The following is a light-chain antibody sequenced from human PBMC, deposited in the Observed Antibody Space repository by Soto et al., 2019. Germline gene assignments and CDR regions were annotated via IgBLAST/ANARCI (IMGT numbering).Light chain of an antibody. Sequence: AIQMTQSPSSLSASVGDRVTITCRASQGIRYDLGWYQQKPGKAPKLLIYASSRLQSGVPSRFSGSGGGTDFTLIISSLQPDDFATYYCLQDYSYPWTFGQGTKVEIK. V-gene: IGKV1-6*01. J-gene: IGKJ1*01. CDR2: ASS. CDR1: QGIRYD. CDR3: LQDYSYPWT.